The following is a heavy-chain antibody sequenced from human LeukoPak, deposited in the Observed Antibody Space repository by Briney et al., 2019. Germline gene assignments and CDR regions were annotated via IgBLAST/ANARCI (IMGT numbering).Heavy chain of an antibody. V-gene: IGHV3-21*01. D-gene: IGHD1-26*01. Sequence: GGSLRLSCAASGFTFSSYSMNWVRQAPGKGLEWVSSISNSSSYIYYADSVKGRFTISRDNAKNSLYLQMNSLRAEDTAVYFCARDPGGGIVGATFRSLNYWGQGTLVTLSS. CDR1: GFTFSSYS. CDR3: ARDPGGGIVGATFRSLNY. CDR2: ISNSSSYI. J-gene: IGHJ4*02.